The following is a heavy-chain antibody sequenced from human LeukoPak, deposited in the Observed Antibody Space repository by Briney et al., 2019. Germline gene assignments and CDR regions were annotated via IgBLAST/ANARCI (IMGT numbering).Heavy chain of an antibody. CDR1: GGSISSSSYY. CDR2: IYYSGST. J-gene: IGHJ6*03. Sequence: SETLSLTCTVSGGSISSSSYYWGWIRQPPGKGLEWIGSIYYSGSTYYNPSLKSRVTISVDTSKNQFSLKLSSVTAADTAVYYCARVLPPGPYSYGYMDVWGKGTTVTVSS. D-gene: IGHD5-18*01. V-gene: IGHV4-39*01. CDR3: ARVLPPGPYSYGYMDV.